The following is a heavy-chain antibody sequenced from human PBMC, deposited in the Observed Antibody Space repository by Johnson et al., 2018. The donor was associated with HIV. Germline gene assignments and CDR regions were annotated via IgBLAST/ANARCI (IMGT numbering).Heavy chain of an antibody. CDR2: ISSSGDRT. CDR3: AREKIRAFDI. V-gene: IGHV3-23*04. CDR1: GFTFSRYA. Sequence: VQLVESGGGVVQPGRSLRLSCAASGFTFSRYAMNWVRQAPGKGLEWVSSISSSGDRTSYADSVKGRFTISRDNSKNTMLVQMNSLRAEDTAVYYCAREKIRAFDIWGQGTMVTVSS. J-gene: IGHJ3*02.